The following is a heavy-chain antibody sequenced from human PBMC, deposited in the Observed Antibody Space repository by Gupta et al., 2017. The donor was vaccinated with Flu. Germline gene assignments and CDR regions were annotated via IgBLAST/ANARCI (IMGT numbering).Heavy chain of an antibody. CDR1: GFTFSSYA. CDR2: ISGRGGST. D-gene: IGHD4-23*01. Sequence: EVQLLESGGGLVQPGGSLRLSCAASGFTFSSYAMSWFRQAPGKGLEWVSAISGRGGSTYYADSVKGRFTIARDNSKNTLYLQMNSLRAEDTAVYYCAKTVGPTGNYCDYWGQGTLGTVSS. CDR3: AKTVGPTGNYCDY. J-gene: IGHJ4*02. V-gene: IGHV3-23*01.